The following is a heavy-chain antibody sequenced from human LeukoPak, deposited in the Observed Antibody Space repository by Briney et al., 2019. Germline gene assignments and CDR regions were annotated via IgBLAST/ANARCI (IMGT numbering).Heavy chain of an antibody. J-gene: IGHJ4*02. D-gene: IGHD2-15*01. V-gene: IGHV4-34*01. CDR3: ARGPGYCSGGSCYDNGY. CDR2: INHSGST. CDR1: GGSFSGYY. Sequence: SETLSLTCAVYGGSFSGYYWSWIRQPPGKGLEWIGEINHSGSTNYNPSLKSRVTISVDTSKNQFSLKLSSVTAADTAVYYCARGPGYCSGGSCYDNGYWGQGTLVTVSS.